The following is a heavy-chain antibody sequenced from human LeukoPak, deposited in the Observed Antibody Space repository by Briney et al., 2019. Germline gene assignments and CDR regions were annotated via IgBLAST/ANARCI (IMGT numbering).Heavy chain of an antibody. D-gene: IGHD1/OR15-1a*01. CDR1: GGSFSGHY. J-gene: IGHJ4*02. Sequence: SETLSLTCAVSGGSFSGHYWSWIRQSPGRGLEWIGQINDSGDTDYNPSLKSRVTISIDTSKKQFSLRLRSVTAADTALYYCARENSTWNSFEYWGQGTAVTVSS. V-gene: IGHV4-34*01. CDR3: ARENSTWNSFEY. CDR2: INDSGDT.